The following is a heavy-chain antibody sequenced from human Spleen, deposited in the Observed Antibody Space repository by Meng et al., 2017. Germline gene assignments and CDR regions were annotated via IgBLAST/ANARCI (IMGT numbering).Heavy chain of an antibody. CDR1: GYSISSGYY. Sequence: SETLSLTCAVSGYSISSGYYWSWIRQSPGKGLEWIGYMYFSGTTNYNPSLKSRVIISVDTSKRHLSLNLRSVTAADTAVYYCARGHYDGYFDSWGQGTQVTVSS. CDR2: MYFSGTT. D-gene: IGHD3-22*01. CDR3: ARGHYDGYFDS. V-gene: IGHV4-61*01. J-gene: IGHJ4*02.